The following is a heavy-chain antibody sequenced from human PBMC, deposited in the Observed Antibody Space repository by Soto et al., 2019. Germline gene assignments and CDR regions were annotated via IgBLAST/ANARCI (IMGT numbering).Heavy chain of an antibody. Sequence: QVQLVESGGGVVQPGRSLRLSCAASGFTFSSYGMHWVRQAPGKGLEWVAVISYDGSNKYYADSVKGRFTISRDNSKNTLYLQMNSLRAKDTAVYYCAKDGGSYWAYAFDIWGQGTMVTVSS. CDR1: GFTFSSYG. D-gene: IGHD1-26*01. V-gene: IGHV3-30*18. CDR3: AKDGGSYWAYAFDI. CDR2: ISYDGSNK. J-gene: IGHJ3*02.